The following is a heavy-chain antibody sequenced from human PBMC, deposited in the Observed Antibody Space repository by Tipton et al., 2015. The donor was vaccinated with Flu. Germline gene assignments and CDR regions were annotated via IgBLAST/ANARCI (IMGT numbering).Heavy chain of an antibody. J-gene: IGHJ6*02. V-gene: IGHV3-30*18. CDR1: GFTFSSYG. D-gene: IGHD1-26*01. CDR3: AKDRRGNRSGSSYYYGMDV. Sequence: LRLSCAASGFTFSSYGMHWVRQAPGKGLEWVAVISYDGSNKYYADSVKGRFTISRDNSKNTLYLQMNSLRAEDTAVYYCAKDRRGNRSGSSYYYGMDVWGQGTTVTVSS. CDR2: ISYDGSNK.